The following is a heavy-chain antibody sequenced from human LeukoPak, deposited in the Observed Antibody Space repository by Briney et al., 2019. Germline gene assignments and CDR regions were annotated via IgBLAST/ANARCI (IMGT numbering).Heavy chain of an antibody. CDR3: ARLSYCSGGSCSEFDY. D-gene: IGHD2-15*01. Sequence: SETLSLTCTVSGGSISSYYWSWIRQPPGKGLEWIGYIYTSGSTNYNPSLKSRVTISVDTSKNQFSLKLSSVTAADTAVYYCARLSYCSGGSCSEFDYWGQGTLVTVSS. CDR1: GGSISSYY. V-gene: IGHV4-4*09. J-gene: IGHJ4*02. CDR2: IYTSGST.